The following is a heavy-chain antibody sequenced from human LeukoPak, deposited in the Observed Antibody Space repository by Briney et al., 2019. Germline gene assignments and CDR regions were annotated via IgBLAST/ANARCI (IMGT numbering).Heavy chain of an antibody. D-gene: IGHD6-19*01. Sequence: GGSLRLSCAASGFTFSSYGMHWVRQAPGKGLEWVAVIWYDGSNKYYADSVKGRFTISRDNSKNTLYLQMNSLRAVDTAVYYCARWSGWYYFDYWGQGTLVTVSS. CDR2: IWYDGSNK. CDR1: GFTFSSYG. CDR3: ARWSGWYYFDY. J-gene: IGHJ4*02. V-gene: IGHV3-33*01.